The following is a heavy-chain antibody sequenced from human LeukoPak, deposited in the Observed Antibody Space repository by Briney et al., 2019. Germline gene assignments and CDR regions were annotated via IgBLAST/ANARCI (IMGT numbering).Heavy chain of an antibody. CDR2: IYHSGST. V-gene: IGHV4-30-2*01. Sequence: SQTLSLTCAVSGGSISSGGYSWSWIRQPPGKGLEWIGYIYHSGSTYYNPSLKSRVTISVDRSKNQYSLKLSSVTAADTAVYYCASSMTTVKNYYYYGMDVWGQGTLVTVSS. J-gene: IGHJ6*02. CDR3: ASSMTTVKNYYYYGMDV. D-gene: IGHD4-17*01. CDR1: GGSISSGGYS.